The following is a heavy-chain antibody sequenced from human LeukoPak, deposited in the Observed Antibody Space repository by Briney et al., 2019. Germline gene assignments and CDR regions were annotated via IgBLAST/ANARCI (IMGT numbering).Heavy chain of an antibody. J-gene: IGHJ4*02. D-gene: IGHD2-2*01. V-gene: IGHV3-30-3*01. CDR1: GFTFSRYT. CDR2: ISNDGTNK. Sequence: GGSLRLSCAASGFTFSRYTIQWVRQAPGKGLEWVAVISNDGTNKYYADSVKGRFTISRDNSKNTLYLQMNSLRAEDTAVYYCARGGRYQLLSFDYWGQGTLVTVSS. CDR3: ARGGRYQLLSFDY.